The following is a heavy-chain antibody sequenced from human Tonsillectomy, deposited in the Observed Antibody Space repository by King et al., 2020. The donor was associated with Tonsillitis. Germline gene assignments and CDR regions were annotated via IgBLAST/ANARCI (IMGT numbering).Heavy chain of an antibody. Sequence: QLQESGPGLVKPSETLSLTCTVSDYSISSGYYWGWIRQPPGKGLEWIGSISHSGTTYYNPSLKSRLTISLDTSKNQFSLKLSSVTAADTAVYYCARDKGGGWHDYWGQGTLVTVSS. J-gene: IGHJ4*02. V-gene: IGHV4-38-2*02. CDR1: DYSISSGYY. D-gene: IGHD6-19*01. CDR2: ISHSGTT. CDR3: ARDKGGGWHDY.